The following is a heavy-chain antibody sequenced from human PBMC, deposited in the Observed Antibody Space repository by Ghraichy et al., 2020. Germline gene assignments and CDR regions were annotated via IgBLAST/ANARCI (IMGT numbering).Heavy chain of an antibody. Sequence: VKVSCKASGYTFTHFGISWVRQAPGQGLEWMGWITTYRDDTKYARKFQGRVTMTTDTSTSTAYMELRSLRSDDTAVYFCAREYCNGDCYGGDYWGQGTLVTVSS. CDR2: ITTYRDDT. D-gene: IGHD2-21*01. CDR1: GYTFTHFG. V-gene: IGHV1-18*01. J-gene: IGHJ4*02. CDR3: AREYCNGDCYGGDY.